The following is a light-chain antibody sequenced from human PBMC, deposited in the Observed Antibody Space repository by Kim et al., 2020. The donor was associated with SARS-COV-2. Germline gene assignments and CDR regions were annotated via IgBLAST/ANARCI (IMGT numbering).Light chain of an antibody. J-gene: IGKJ4*01. Sequence: SASVGDSVTITCRAGQDISSWLGWYQPRPGKAPKVLIYEASNLQSGVPSRFSGSGSGTDFTLTINSLQPEDFATYYCQQTHSFPLTFGGGTKLEI. CDR2: EAS. V-gene: IGKV1D-12*01. CDR3: QQTHSFPLT. CDR1: QDISSW.